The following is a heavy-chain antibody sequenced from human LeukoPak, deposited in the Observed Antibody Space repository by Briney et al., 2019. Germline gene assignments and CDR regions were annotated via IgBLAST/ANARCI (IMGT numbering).Heavy chain of an antibody. CDR1: GYSISSGYY. D-gene: IGHD5-24*01. Sequence: SETLSLTCTVSGYSISSGYYWGWIRQPPGKGLAWIGSIYHSGSTYYNPSLKSRVTISVDTSKNQFSLKLSSVTAADTAVYYCARHGPYMTTIASWGQGTLVTVSS. V-gene: IGHV4-38-2*02. CDR2: IYHSGST. J-gene: IGHJ4*02. CDR3: ARHGPYMTTIAS.